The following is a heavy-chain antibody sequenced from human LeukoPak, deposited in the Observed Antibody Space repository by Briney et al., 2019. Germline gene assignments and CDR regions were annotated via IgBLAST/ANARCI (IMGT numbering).Heavy chain of an antibody. Sequence: PSETLSLTCTVPGASISGYYWRWIRQPSGKGLEWIGYIHYSGSTNYNPSLKSRVTISVDTSKNQVSLKLSSVTAADTAVYYCARRTGGTTYWFDPWGQGTLVTVSS. CDR1: GASISGYY. CDR3: ARRTGGTTYWFDP. D-gene: IGHD4-17*01. V-gene: IGHV4-59*08. CDR2: IHYSGST. J-gene: IGHJ5*02.